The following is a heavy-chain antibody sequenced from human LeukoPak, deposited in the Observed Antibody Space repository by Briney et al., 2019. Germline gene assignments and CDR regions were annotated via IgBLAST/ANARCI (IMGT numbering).Heavy chain of an antibody. CDR1: GFTFSSYA. CDR2: INSDGSST. V-gene: IGHV3-74*01. CDR3: ASDLDPSPFDC. J-gene: IGHJ4*02. Sequence: PGGSLRLSCAASGFTFSSYAMSWVRQAPGKGLVWVSRINSDGSSTNYADSVKGRFTISRDNAKNTLYLQMNSLRAEDTAVYYCASDLDPSPFDCWGQGTLVTVSS.